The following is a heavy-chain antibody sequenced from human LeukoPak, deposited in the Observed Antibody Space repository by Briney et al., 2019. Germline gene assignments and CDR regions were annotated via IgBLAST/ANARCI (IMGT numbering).Heavy chain of an antibody. CDR3: ATLPGGIAAAGRY. CDR1: GFTFSSYA. CDR2: ISGGGGST. J-gene: IGHJ4*02. D-gene: IGHD6-13*01. Sequence: GGSLRLSCAASGFTFSSYAMSWVRQAPGKGLEWVSAISGGGGSTYYADSVKGRFTISRDNSKNTLYLQMNSLRAEDTAVYYCATLPGGIAAAGRYWGQGTLVTVSS. V-gene: IGHV3-23*01.